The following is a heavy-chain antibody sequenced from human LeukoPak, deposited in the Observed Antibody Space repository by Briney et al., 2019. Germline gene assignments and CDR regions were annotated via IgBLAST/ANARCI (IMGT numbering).Heavy chain of an antibody. D-gene: IGHD3-10*01. CDR2: INHSGTT. J-gene: IGHJ4*02. CDR3: ARRPPSYYGSGSYYKGGFDY. Sequence: SETLSLTCTVSGGSISSYYWSWIRQPPGKGLEWIGEINHSGTTNYNPSLKSRVTISVDTSKNQCSLKLSSVTAAETAVYYCARRPPSYYGSGSYYKGGFDYWGQGTLVTVSS. V-gene: IGHV4-34*01. CDR1: GGSISSYY.